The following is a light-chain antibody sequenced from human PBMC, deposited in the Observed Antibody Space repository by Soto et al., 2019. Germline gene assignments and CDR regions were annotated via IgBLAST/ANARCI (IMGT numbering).Light chain of an antibody. CDR1: QTVSDN. CDR2: GAS. J-gene: IGKJ1*01. Sequence: EIVMTQSPVSLSVSPGETVTVSCRASQTVSDNLAWYQQKPGQPPRLLIYGASTRAPGVPGRFSGSGSETEFTLTINSLQSEDFAVYYCQQYINLWTFGQGTKVDIK. CDR3: QQYINLWT. V-gene: IGKV3-15*01.